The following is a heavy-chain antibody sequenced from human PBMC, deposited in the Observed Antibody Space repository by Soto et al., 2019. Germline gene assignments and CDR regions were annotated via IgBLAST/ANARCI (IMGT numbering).Heavy chain of an antibody. CDR2: ISGSGGST. J-gene: IGHJ6*03. V-gene: IGHV3-23*01. Sequence: GGSLRLSCAASGFTFSSYAMSWVRQAPGKGLEWVSAISGSGGSTYYADSVKGRFTISRDNSKNTLYLQMNSLRAEDTAVYYCAKGARIVATITWVEYYYYYMDVWSKGTTVTVSS. D-gene: IGHD5-12*01. CDR3: AKGARIVATITWVEYYYYYMDV. CDR1: GFTFSSYA.